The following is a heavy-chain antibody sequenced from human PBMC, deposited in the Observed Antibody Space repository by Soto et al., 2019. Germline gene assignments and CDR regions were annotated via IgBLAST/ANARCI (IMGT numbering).Heavy chain of an antibody. CDR1: GASLSNYY. J-gene: IGHJ4*02. Sequence: QVQLQESGPGLVKPSETLSLTCTVSGASLSNYYWSWIRQPPGKGLEWIGYIYYSGSTNYNPSLKSRLTMSVDTSKNQVSLKLNSVTAADTAVYYCARNDHGGNPFFANWGQGTLVTVSS. CDR2: IYYSGST. CDR3: ARNDHGGNPFFAN. V-gene: IGHV4-59*01. D-gene: IGHD4-17*01.